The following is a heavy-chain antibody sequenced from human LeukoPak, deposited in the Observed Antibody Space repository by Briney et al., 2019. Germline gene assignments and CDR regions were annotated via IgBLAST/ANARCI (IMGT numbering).Heavy chain of an antibody. CDR1: GCSISSYF. D-gene: IGHD3-10*01. J-gene: IGHJ5*02. Sequence: PSETLSLTCTVSGCSISSYFWSWIRQPPGKGLEWMGHIYYSGSTNYNPALKSRVTISVDTSQNQFSLKLSSVTAADTAVYYCARGALPWFGELLSDGWFDPWGQGTLVTVSS. CDR3: ARGALPWFGELLSDGWFDP. CDR2: IYYSGST. V-gene: IGHV4-59*01.